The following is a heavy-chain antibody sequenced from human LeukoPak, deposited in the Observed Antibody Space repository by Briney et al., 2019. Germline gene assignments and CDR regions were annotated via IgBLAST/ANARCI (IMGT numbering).Heavy chain of an antibody. CDR1: GGSFSGYY. J-gene: IGHJ4*02. Sequence: SETLSLTCAVYGGSFSGYYWSWIRQPPGEGLGWIGEINHSGSTNYNPSLKSRVTISVDTSKNQFSLKLSSVTAADTAVYYCARATRRGVYYGSGSYFDYWGQGTLVTVSS. V-gene: IGHV4-34*01. CDR2: INHSGST. CDR3: ARATRRGVYYGSGSYFDY. D-gene: IGHD3-10*01.